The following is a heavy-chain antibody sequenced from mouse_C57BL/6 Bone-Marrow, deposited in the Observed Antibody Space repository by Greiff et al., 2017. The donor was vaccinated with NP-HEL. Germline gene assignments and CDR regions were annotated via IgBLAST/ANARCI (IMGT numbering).Heavy chain of an antibody. CDR3: ARWGDGSPFAY. D-gene: IGHD2-3*01. CDR2: INPSSGYT. Sequence: VQRVESGAELARPGASVKMSCKASGYTFTSYTMHWVKQRPGQGLEWIGYINPSSGYTKYNQKFKDKATLTADKSSSTAYMQLSSLTSEDSAVYYCARWGDGSPFAYWGQGTLVTVSA. J-gene: IGHJ3*01. V-gene: IGHV1-4*01. CDR1: GYTFTSYT.